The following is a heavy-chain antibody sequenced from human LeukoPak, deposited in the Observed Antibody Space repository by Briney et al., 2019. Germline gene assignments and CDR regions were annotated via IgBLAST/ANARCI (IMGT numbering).Heavy chain of an antibody. D-gene: IGHD2-2*01. Sequence: ASVKVSCKASGGTFISYAISWVRQAPGQGLEWMGIINPSGGSTSYAQKFQGRVTMTRDTSTSTVYMELSSLRSEDTAVYYCAREDCSSTSYFHPEWGQGTLVTVSS. J-gene: IGHJ4*02. CDR3: AREDCSSTSYFHPE. CDR2: INPSGGST. CDR1: GGTFISYA. V-gene: IGHV1-46*03.